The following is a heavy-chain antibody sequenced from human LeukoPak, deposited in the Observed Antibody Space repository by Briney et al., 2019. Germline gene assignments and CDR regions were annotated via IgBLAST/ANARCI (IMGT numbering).Heavy chain of an antibody. V-gene: IGHV4-38-2*02. CDR2: IYHSGST. CDR3: ARVTTGGSYYMDV. CDR1: GSPISSAHF. J-gene: IGHJ6*03. D-gene: IGHD1-1*01. Sequence: SETLSLTCTISGSPISSAHFWGWIRQPPGKGLEWLGSIYHSGSTNYNPSLKSRVIISVDTSKNQFSLKMSSVTAADTAVYYCARVTTGGSYYMDVWAKGATVTVSS.